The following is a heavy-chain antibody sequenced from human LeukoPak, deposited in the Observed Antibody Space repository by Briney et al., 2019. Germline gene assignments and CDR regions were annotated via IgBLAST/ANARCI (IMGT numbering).Heavy chain of an antibody. CDR3: ARDGEQLERTAYYYYYMDV. CDR1: NYTFTNYG. V-gene: IGHV1-18*01. CDR2: IGYNGIA. Sequence: AASVKVSCKGSNYTFTNYGMAWVRQAPGQGLQWMGWIGYNGIADYAQNLQGRVTMTTDSSTNTAYMELTSLTSDDAAVYYCARDGEQLERTAYYYYYMDVWGKGTTVTVSS. D-gene: IGHD1-1*01. J-gene: IGHJ6*03.